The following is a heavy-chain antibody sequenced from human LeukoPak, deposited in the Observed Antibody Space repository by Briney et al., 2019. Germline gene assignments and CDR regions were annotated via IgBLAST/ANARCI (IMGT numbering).Heavy chain of an antibody. J-gene: IGHJ4*02. CDR2: IHYIGGST. D-gene: IGHD5-24*01. V-gene: IGHV3-23*01. CDR1: GFTFSNYA. Sequence: PGGSLRLSCAASGFTFSNYAMSWVRQAPGKGLESVSSIHYIGGSTYYADSVKGRFTISRDNSKNTLFLQMSSLRAEDTAVYYCAKVIREVDMSHDYWGQGALVTVSS. CDR3: AKVIREVDMSHDY.